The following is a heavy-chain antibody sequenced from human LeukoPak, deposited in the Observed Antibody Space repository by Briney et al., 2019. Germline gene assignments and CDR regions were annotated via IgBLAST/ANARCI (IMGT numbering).Heavy chain of an antibody. Sequence: GGSLRLSCAASGFTFSGYWMHWVRRAPGKGLVWVSRINSDARSTSYADSVKGRFTISRDNAKNSLYLQMSSLRAEDTAVYYCARGNHNYGDYYGLDVWGQGTTVTVSS. J-gene: IGHJ6*02. CDR1: GFTFSGYW. CDR2: INSDARST. D-gene: IGHD5-24*01. CDR3: ARGNHNYGDYYGLDV. V-gene: IGHV3-74*01.